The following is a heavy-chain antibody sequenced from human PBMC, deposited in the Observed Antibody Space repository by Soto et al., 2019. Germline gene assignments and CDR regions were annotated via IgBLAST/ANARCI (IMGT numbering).Heavy chain of an antibody. CDR2: IYSGGST. CDR3: ARGPHSNPYCSSTSCFDY. J-gene: IGHJ4*02. V-gene: IGHV3-66*01. D-gene: IGHD2-2*01. CDR1: GFTVSSNY. Sequence: EVQLVESGGGLVQPGGSLRLSCAASGFTVSSNYMSWVLQAPGKGLEWVSVIYSGGSTYYADSVKGRFTISRDNSKNTLYLQMNSLRAEDTAVYYCARGPHSNPYCSSTSCFDYWGQGTLVTVSS.